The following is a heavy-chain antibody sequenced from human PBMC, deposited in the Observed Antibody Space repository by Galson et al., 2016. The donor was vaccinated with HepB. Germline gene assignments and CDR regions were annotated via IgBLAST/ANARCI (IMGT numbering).Heavy chain of an antibody. CDR1: GGSISSGGFY. CDR3: ARHSIGAALPVAGTLDF. D-gene: IGHD6-19*01. Sequence: SETLSLTCTVSGGSISSGGFYWTWIRQNPDKGPECIGRIYYSRSTSYNPSLNSRVTITIDTSKNQSPLRLTSVTASDTAVYYFARHSIGAALPVAGTLDFWGQGTLVTVSS. J-gene: IGHJ4*02. CDR2: IYYSRST. V-gene: IGHV4-39*01.